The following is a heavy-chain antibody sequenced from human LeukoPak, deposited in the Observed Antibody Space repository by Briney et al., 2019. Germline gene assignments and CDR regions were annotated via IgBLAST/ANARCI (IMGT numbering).Heavy chain of an antibody. CDR3: AKVSPETWIQLWSTYYYYYYMDV. D-gene: IGHD5-18*01. CDR2: ISGSGGST. CDR1: GFTFSSYA. Sequence: GGSLRLSCAASGFTFSSYAMSWVRQAPGKGLEWVSAISGSGGSTYYADSVKGRFTISRDNSKNTLYLQMNSLRAEDTAVYYCAKVSPETWIQLWSTYYYYYYMDVWGKGTTVTVSS. V-gene: IGHV3-23*01. J-gene: IGHJ6*03.